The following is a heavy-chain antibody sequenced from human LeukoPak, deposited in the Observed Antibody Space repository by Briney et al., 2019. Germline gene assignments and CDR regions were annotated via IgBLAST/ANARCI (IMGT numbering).Heavy chain of an antibody. CDR3: ARDKTRGLGYSYSKSGNYFDY. J-gene: IGHJ4*02. CDR1: RFTFSSYG. V-gene: IGHV3-30*03. CDR2: ISYDGSNK. Sequence: GGSLRLSCATSRFTFSSYGMHWVRQAPGKGLEWVAVISYDGSNKYYADSVKGRFTISRDNAKNSLYLQMNSLRAEDTAVYSCARDKTRGLGYSYSKSGNYFDYWGQGTLVTVSS. D-gene: IGHD5-18*01.